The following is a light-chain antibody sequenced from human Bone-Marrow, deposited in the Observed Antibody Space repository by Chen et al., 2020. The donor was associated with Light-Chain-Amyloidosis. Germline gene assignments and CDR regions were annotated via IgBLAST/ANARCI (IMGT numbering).Light chain of an antibody. V-gene: IGLV3-25*03. CDR3: QSADSSGTYEVI. CDR1: DLPTKY. Sequence: SSELTQPPSVSVSPGQTARITCSGDDLPTKYAYWYQQKPGQAPVLVIHRDTERPAGISERLSGSSSGTTATLTISGVQAEDEADYHCQSADSSGTYEVIFGGGTKLTVL. CDR2: RDT. J-gene: IGLJ2*01.